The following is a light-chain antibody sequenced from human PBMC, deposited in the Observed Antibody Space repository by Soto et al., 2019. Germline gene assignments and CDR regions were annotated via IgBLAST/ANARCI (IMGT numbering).Light chain of an antibody. Sequence: QSVLTQPASVSGSPGQSITISCTGTSSGVGAYTYVSWFQQHPGKAPTLIISEVSNRPSGVSNRFSGSKSGNAASLTISGLQAEDEADYFCFSFTTDWTHVFGTGTKVTVL. J-gene: IGLJ1*01. CDR2: EVS. CDR3: FSFTTDWTHV. CDR1: SSGVGAYTY. V-gene: IGLV2-14*01.